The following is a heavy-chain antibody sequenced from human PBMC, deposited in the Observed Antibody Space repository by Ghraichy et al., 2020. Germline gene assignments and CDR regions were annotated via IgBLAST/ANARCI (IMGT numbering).Heavy chain of an antibody. J-gene: IGHJ4*02. D-gene: IGHD6-13*01. CDR1: GFSLSTSGVG. CDR2: IYWNDDK. Sequence: SGPTRVKPTQTLTLTCTFSGFSLSTSGVGVGWIRQPPGKALEWLALIYWNDDKRYSPSLKSRLTITKDTSKNQVVLTMTNMDPVDTATYYCAHSTLSDLFSSSWPHFDYWGQGTLVTVSS. V-gene: IGHV2-5*01. CDR3: AHSTLSDLFSSSWPHFDY.